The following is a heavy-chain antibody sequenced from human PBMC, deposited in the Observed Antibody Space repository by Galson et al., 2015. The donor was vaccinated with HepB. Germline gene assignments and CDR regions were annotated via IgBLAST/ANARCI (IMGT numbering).Heavy chain of an antibody. J-gene: IGHJ3*02. V-gene: IGHV3-49*03. CDR1: GFTFGDYP. Sequence: SLRLSCAASGFTFGDYPMSWFRQASGKGLGWVGFIRSKAYGGTTEYAASVKGRFTNSRDDSKSVAYLQMNSLKTEDTAVYYCSRGGYYDFWSDAFDIWGQGTMVTVSS. D-gene: IGHD3-3*01. CDR3: SRGGYYDFWSDAFDI. CDR2: IRSKAYGGTT.